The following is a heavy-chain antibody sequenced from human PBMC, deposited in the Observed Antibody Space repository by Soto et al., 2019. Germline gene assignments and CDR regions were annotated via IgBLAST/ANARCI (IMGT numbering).Heavy chain of an antibody. CDR1: GGSISSGGYY. CDR3: ARGYSYANDAFDI. J-gene: IGHJ3*02. Sequence: QVQLQESGPGLVKPSQTLSLTCTVSGGSISSGGYYWSWIRQHPGKGLEWIGYIYYSGSTYYNPSLKSRVIISVDTSKNQFSLKLSSVTAADTAVYYCARGYSYANDAFDIWGQGTMVTVSS. V-gene: IGHV4-31*03. D-gene: IGHD5-18*01. CDR2: IYYSGST.